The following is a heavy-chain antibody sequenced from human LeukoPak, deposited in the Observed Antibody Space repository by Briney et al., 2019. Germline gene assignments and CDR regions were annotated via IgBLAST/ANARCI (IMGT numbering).Heavy chain of an antibody. J-gene: IGHJ5*02. CDR1: GGSISSYY. D-gene: IGHD3-10*01. CDR3: ARHGAGLLWFGELLSWFDP. Sequence: SETLSLTCTVSGGSISSYYWSWIRQPPGKGLEWIGCIYYSGSTNYNPSLKSRVTISVDTSKNQFSLKLSSVTAADTAVYYCARHGAGLLWFGELLSWFDPWGQGTLVTVSS. V-gene: IGHV4-59*08. CDR2: IYYSGST.